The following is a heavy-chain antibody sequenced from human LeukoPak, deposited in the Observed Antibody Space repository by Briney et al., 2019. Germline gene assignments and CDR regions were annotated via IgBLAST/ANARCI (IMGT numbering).Heavy chain of an antibody. CDR3: ARELRLQYPYYYYMDV. J-gene: IGHJ6*03. CDR1: GYTFTSYG. Sequence: VASVKVSCKASGYTFTSYGISWVRQAPGQGLEWMGWINPNSGGTNCAQKFQGRVTMTRDTSISTAYMELSRLRSDDTAVYYCARELRLQYPYYYYMDVWGKGTTVTVSS. D-gene: IGHD4-11*01. V-gene: IGHV1-2*02. CDR2: INPNSGGT.